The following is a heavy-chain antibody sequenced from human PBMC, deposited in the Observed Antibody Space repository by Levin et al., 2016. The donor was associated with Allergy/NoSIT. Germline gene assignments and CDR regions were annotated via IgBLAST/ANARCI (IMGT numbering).Heavy chain of an antibody. J-gene: IGHJ6*02. CDR2: IKSKTDGGTT. Sequence: GGSLRLSCAASGFTFSNAWMSWVRQAPGKGLEWVGRIKSKTDGGTTDYAAPVKGRFTISRDDSKNTLYLQMNSLKTEDTAVYYCTTAVWLVHYYYGMDVWGQGTTVTVSS. CDR3: TTAVWLVHYYYGMDV. CDR1: GFTFSNAW. V-gene: IGHV3-15*01. D-gene: IGHD6-19*01.